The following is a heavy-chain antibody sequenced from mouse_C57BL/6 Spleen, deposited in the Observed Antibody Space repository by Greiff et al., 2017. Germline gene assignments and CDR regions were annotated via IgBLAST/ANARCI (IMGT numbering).Heavy chain of an antibody. CDR1: GYAFSSSW. V-gene: IGHV1-82*01. Sequence: VKLQESGPELVKPGASVKISCKASGYAFSSSWMNWVKQRPGKGLEWIGRIYPGDGDTNYNGKFKGKATLTADKSSSTAYMQLSSLTSEDSAVYFCARDDTTVVSENYWGQGTTLTVSS. CDR2: IYPGDGDT. CDR3: ARDDTTVVSENY. J-gene: IGHJ2*01. D-gene: IGHD1-1*01.